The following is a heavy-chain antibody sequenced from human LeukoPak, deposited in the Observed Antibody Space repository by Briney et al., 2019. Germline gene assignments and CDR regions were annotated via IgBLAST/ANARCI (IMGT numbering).Heavy chain of an antibody. J-gene: IGHJ2*01. CDR3: ASADTTMGIRYFDL. Sequence: SETLSLTCTVSGGSISSSSYYWGWIRQPPGKGLEWIGSIYYSGSTYYNPSLKSRVTISVDTSKNQFSLKLSSVTAADTAVYYCASADTTMGIRYFDLWGRGTLVTVSS. D-gene: IGHD5-18*01. CDR1: GGSISSSSYY. V-gene: IGHV4-39*01. CDR2: IYYSGST.